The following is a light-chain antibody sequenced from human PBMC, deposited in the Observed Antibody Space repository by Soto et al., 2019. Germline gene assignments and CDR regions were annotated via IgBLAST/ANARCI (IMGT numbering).Light chain of an antibody. V-gene: IGKV1-8*01. CDR3: QQYYSYPLP. CDR2: AAS. Sequence: AIRMTQSPSPLSASPGDRVTITCRASQGISSYLAWYQQKPGKAPKRLIYAASTLQSGVPSRFSGSGSGTDFTLTLSCLQSEDFATYYCQQYYSYPLPFGGGTKVEIK. J-gene: IGKJ4*01. CDR1: QGISSY.